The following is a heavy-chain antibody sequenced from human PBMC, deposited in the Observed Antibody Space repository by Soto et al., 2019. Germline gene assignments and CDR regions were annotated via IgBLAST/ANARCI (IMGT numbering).Heavy chain of an antibody. J-gene: IGHJ5*02. D-gene: IGHD3-9*01. Sequence: SETLSLTCTVSGVSVRSDGYYWTWIRQPPGKGLEWIGYIYYSGSTNYNPSLKSRVTISVDTSKNQFSLKLSSVTAADTAVYYCARDFERSAIGPWGQGTSVTVSS. CDR2: IYYSGST. CDR3: ARDFERSAIGP. CDR1: GVSVRSDGYY. V-gene: IGHV4-61*08.